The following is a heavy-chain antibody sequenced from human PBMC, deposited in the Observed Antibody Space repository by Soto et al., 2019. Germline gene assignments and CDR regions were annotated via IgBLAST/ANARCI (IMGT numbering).Heavy chain of an antibody. V-gene: IGHV3-21*01. Sequence: EVQLVESGGGLVKPGGSLTLSGAGSGFAFRGYNMNWFRQPPGKGLEWVASISSGSSNIYYADSVKGRFTISRDNAKDSLYLQMDSLRAEDSAVYYCASATVVAGTFDFWGQGTLLTVSS. J-gene: IGHJ4*02. D-gene: IGHD2-15*01. CDR3: ASATVVAGTFDF. CDR1: GFAFRGYN. CDR2: ISSGSSNI.